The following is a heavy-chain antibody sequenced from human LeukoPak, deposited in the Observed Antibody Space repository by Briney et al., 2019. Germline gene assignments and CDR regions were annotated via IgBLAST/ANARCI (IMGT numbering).Heavy chain of an antibody. V-gene: IGHV4-38-2*02. CDR2: INHSGST. CDR1: GYSISSDYY. J-gene: IGHJ5*02. CDR3: ARGRRSYGYDWFDP. D-gene: IGHD5-18*01. Sequence: SETLSLTCTVSGYSISSDYYWGWIRQPPGKGLEWIGEINHSGSTNYNPSLKSRVTISVDTSKNQFSLKLSSVTAADTAVYYCARGRRSYGYDWFDPWGQGTLVTVSS.